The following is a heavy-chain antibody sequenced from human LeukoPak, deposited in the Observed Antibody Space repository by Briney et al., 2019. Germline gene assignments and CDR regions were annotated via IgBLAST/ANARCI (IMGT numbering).Heavy chain of an antibody. CDR1: GFTFSRYS. D-gene: IGHD2-2*03. CDR3: ARVDEDAFDI. J-gene: IGHJ3*02. V-gene: IGHV3-48*01. CDR2: ISSSSSTI. Sequence: GGSLRLSCAASGFTFSRYSINWVRQAPGKGLEWVSYISSSSSTIYYADSVKGRFTTSRDNAKNSLYLQMNSLRAEDTAVYYCARVDEDAFDIWGQGTMVTVSS.